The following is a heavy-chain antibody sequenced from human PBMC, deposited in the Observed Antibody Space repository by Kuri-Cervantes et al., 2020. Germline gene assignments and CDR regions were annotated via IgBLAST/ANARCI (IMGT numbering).Heavy chain of an antibody. Sequence: ASVKVSCKASGYTFTSYDINWVRQATGQGLEWMGWMNPNSGNTGYAQKFQGRVTMTRNTSISTAYMDLSSLRSEDTAVYYCATDIQPLRFLEWLSPQAWGQGTLVTVSS. CDR2: MNPNSGNT. D-gene: IGHD3-3*01. CDR1: GYTFTSYD. CDR3: ATDIQPLRFLEWLSPQA. J-gene: IGHJ4*02. V-gene: IGHV1-8*01.